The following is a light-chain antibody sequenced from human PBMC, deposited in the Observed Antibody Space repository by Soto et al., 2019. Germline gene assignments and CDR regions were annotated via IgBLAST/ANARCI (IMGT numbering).Light chain of an antibody. CDR2: EDF. V-gene: IGLV2-23*01. CDR3: CSHAGRDTYV. CDR1: SSDVGSGNV. J-gene: IGLJ1*01. Sequence: QSALTQPASVSGSPGQSITISCTGTSSDVGSGNVVSWYQHYPGKAPQLMIYEDFKRPSGISSRFSGSKSGSTASLTVSGLQAEDEAEYYCCSHAGRDTYVFGTGTKVTV.